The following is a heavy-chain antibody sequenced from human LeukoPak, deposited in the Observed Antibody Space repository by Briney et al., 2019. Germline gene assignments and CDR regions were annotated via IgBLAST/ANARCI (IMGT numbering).Heavy chain of an antibody. CDR1: GFTVSSNY. D-gene: IGHD6-6*01. CDR2: IYSGGST. J-gene: IGHJ3*02. CDR3: AREKAARYGAFDI. Sequence: GGSLRLSCAASGFTVSSNYMSWVRQAPGKGLEWVSVIYSGGSTYYADSVKGRFTISRDNSKNTLYLQMNSLRAEDTAVYYCAREKAARYGAFDIWGQGTMVTVSS. V-gene: IGHV3-53*01.